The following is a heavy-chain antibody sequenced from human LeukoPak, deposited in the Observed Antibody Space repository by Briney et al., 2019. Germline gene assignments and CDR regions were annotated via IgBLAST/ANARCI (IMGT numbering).Heavy chain of an antibody. D-gene: IGHD7-27*01. CDR3: VRVGTSFDI. V-gene: IGHV3-74*01. CDR2: INSDGRST. J-gene: IGHJ3*02. Sequence: GGSLRLSCAASGFTFSSYWMHWVRQAPGKGLVGVSRINSDGRSTNYADSVKGRFTISRDNAKNTLYLQMNSLRVEDTAVYYCVRVGTSFDIWGQGTMVTVSS. CDR1: GFTFSSYW.